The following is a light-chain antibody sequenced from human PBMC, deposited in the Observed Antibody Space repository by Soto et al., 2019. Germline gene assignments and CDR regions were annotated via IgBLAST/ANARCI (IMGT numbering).Light chain of an antibody. Sequence: QSVLTQPASVSGSPGQSITISCTGTSSDVGGYKFVSWYQQHPGKAPKLMIYEVSNRPSGVSSRFSGSKSGNTASLTISGLQAEEEADYYCGSYTGSIYVFGPGTKLTVL. J-gene: IGLJ1*01. CDR2: EVS. CDR1: SSDVGGYKF. V-gene: IGLV2-14*01. CDR3: GSYTGSIYV.